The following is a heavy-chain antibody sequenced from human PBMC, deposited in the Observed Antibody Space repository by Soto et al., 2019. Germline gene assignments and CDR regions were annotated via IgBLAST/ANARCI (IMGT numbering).Heavy chain of an antibody. CDR2: ISYDGSNK. CDR1: GFTFSSYG. J-gene: IGHJ4*02. D-gene: IGHD5-12*01. Sequence: QVQLVESGGGVVQPGRSLRLSCAASGFTFSSYGMHWVRQAPGKGLEWVAVISYDGSNKYYADSVKGRFTISRDNSKNTLYLQMNSLRAEDTAVYYCAKDQFVQKYSGYDPTAGDYWCQGTLVTVSS. V-gene: IGHV3-30*18. CDR3: AKDQFVQKYSGYDPTAGDY.